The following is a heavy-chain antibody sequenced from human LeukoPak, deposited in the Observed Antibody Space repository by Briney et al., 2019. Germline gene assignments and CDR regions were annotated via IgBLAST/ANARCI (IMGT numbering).Heavy chain of an antibody. CDR3: AKDTYYYDSSGYEGPSFDY. CDR1: GFTFDDYA. Sequence: GGSLRLSCAASGFTFDDYAMHWVRQAPGKGLEWVSLISGDGGSTYHADSVKGRFTISRDNSKNSLYLQMNSLRTEDTALYYCAKDTYYYDSSGYEGPSFDYWGQGTLVTVSS. J-gene: IGHJ4*02. D-gene: IGHD3-22*01. CDR2: ISGDGGST. V-gene: IGHV3-43*02.